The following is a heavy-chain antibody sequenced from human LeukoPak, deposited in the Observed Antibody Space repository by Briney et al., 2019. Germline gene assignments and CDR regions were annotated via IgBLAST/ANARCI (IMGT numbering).Heavy chain of an antibody. J-gene: IGHJ5*02. CDR2: IYYSGST. Sequence: SETLSLTCTVSGGSISSYYWSWIRQPPGKGLEWIGYIYYSGSTNYNPSLKSRVTISVDTSKNQFSLKLSSVTAADTAVYYCARDSGRRNGFKWYDLWGQGTLVTVSS. D-gene: IGHD1-14*01. CDR1: GGSISSYY. CDR3: ARDSGRRNGFKWYDL. V-gene: IGHV4-59*01.